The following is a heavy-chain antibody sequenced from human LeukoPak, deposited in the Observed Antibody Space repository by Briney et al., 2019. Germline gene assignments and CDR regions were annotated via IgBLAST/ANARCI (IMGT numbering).Heavy chain of an antibody. Sequence: SETLSLTCAVSGGSISSSSYYWGWIRQPPGKGLEWIGYIYNSGSTNYNPSLKSRVTISVDTSKNQFSLKLSSVIAADTAVYYCARGGQLLSGLGYWGQGTLVTVSS. V-gene: IGHV4-61*05. D-gene: IGHD2-21*01. CDR3: ARGGQLLSGLGY. CDR1: GGSISSSSYY. CDR2: IYNSGST. J-gene: IGHJ4*02.